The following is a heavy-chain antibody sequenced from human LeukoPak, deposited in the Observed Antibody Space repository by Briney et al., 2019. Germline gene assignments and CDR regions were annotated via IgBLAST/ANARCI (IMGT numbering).Heavy chain of an antibody. Sequence: PSETLSLTCTVSDGSISTYFWSWIRQPPGKGLEWIGYIYYSGITNYNPSLKSRVTISLDTSKNQVSLKLRSVTAADTAVYYCSEGYFEPFDHWGQGTLVTVSS. CDR3: SEGYFEPFDH. D-gene: IGHD2/OR15-2a*01. CDR1: DGSISTYF. J-gene: IGHJ4*02. V-gene: IGHV4-59*01. CDR2: IYYSGIT.